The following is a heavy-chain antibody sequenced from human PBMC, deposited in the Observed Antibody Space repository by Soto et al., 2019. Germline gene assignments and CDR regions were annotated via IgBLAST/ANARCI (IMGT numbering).Heavy chain of an antibody. CDR1: GFTFSSYW. Sequence: VQLVESGGGLVQPGGSLRLSCAASGFTFSSYWRSWVRQAPVKGLEWVANIKQEGSEKYYVDSVKGRFTLARDNAKNSLYLQMNSLRAEDTAVYYCARAGYSNYFYYMDVWGKGTTVTVSS. CDR3: ARAGYSNYFYYMDV. D-gene: IGHD4-4*01. V-gene: IGHV3-7*01. J-gene: IGHJ6*03. CDR2: IKQEGSEK.